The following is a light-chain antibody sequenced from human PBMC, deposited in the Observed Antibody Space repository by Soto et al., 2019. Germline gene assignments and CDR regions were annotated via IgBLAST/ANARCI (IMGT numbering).Light chain of an antibody. CDR2: SNN. CDR3: ATWDDSLNGVV. Sequence: QSVLTQPPSASGTPGQRVTISCSGSSSNIGSHTLNWYQQLPGTAPKLLIYSNNQRPSGVPDRFSGSKSGTSASLAISGLQSEDEADDYCATWDDSLNGVVFCGGTQLTV. V-gene: IGLV1-44*01. CDR1: SSNIGSHT. J-gene: IGLJ2*01.